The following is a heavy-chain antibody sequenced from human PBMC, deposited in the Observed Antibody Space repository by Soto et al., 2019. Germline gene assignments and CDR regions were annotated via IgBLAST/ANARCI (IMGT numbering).Heavy chain of an antibody. D-gene: IGHD4-17*01. CDR3: ATHYDYGAPFDY. CDR1: GGSISSYY. V-gene: IGHV4-59*08. CDR2: IYYSGST. Sequence: SETLSLTCTVSGGSISSYYWSWIRQPPGKGLEWIGYIYYSGSTNYNPSLKSRVTISVDTSKNQFSLKLSSVTAADTAVYYCATHYDYGAPFDYWGQGTLVTVSS. J-gene: IGHJ4*02.